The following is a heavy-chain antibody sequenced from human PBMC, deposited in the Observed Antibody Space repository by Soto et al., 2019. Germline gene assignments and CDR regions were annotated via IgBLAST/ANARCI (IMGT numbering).Heavy chain of an antibody. J-gene: IGHJ4*02. D-gene: IGHD2-15*01. Sequence: GGSLRLSCAASGFTFSSYWMSWVRQAPGKGLEWVANIKQDGSEKYYVDSVKGRFTISRDNAKNSLYLQMNSLRAEDTAVYYCARSRELGYCSGGSCYSSIPFDYWGQGTLVIVSS. CDR3: ARSRELGYCSGGSCYSSIPFDY. V-gene: IGHV3-7*01. CDR1: GFTFSSYW. CDR2: IKQDGSEK.